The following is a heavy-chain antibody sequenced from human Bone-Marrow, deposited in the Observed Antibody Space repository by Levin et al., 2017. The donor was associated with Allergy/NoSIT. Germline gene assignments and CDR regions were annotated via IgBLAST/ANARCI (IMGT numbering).Heavy chain of an antibody. D-gene: IGHD3-10*01. V-gene: IGHV3-53*01. CDR1: GFTLSTHY. J-gene: IGHJ3*02. CDR2: IYTAGAT. Sequence: GESLKISCTASGFTLSTHYMSWVRQAPGKGLEWVSLIYTAGATYYADSVKGRFTISRDNSKNTLFLQMNSLSADDTAVYFCARDWPFGSGPYDAFDIWGPGTMVTVSS. CDR3: ARDWPFGSGPYDAFDI.